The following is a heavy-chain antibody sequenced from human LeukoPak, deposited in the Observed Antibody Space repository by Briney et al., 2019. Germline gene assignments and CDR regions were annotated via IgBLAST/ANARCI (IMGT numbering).Heavy chain of an antibody. V-gene: IGHV3-23*01. CDR2: LSRAGGTT. CDR3: AKASDFDSSGFPIDVFDF. J-gene: IGHJ4*02. CDR1: GFNFSTFD. D-gene: IGHD3-22*01. Sequence: PGGSLRHLRAASGFNFSTFDMSDAGPAPGKAVPSGSTLSRAGGTTLFADSVKGRFSISRDNSNNKVFLQMNSLRVEDTAVYYCAKASDFDSSGFPIDVFDFWGQGLLVSVAS.